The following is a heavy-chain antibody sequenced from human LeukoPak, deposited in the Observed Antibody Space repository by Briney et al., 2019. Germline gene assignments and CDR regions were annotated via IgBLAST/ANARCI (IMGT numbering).Heavy chain of an antibody. CDR3: ARDPIEYSYGYYFDY. V-gene: IGHV1-18*01. CDR2: ISAYNGNT. D-gene: IGHD5-18*01. Sequence: ASVKVSCKASGHTSTSYGISWVRQAPGQGLEWMGWISAYNGNTNYAQKLQGKVTMTTDTSTSTAYMELRSLRSDDTAVYFCARDPIEYSYGYYFDYWGQGTLVTVSS. CDR1: GHTSTSYG. J-gene: IGHJ4*02.